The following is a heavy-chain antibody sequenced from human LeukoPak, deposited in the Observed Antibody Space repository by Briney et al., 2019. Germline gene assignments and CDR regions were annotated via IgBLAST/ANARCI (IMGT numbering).Heavy chain of an antibody. J-gene: IGHJ5*02. CDR2: IYYSGST. D-gene: IGHD6-13*01. CDR3: ARGGFWGIAAAGTDFA. V-gene: IGHV4-31*03. CDR1: GGSISSGGYY. Sequence: SETLSLTCTASGGSISSGGYYWSWIRQHPGKGLEWIGYIYYSGSTYYNPSLKSRVTISVDTSKNQFSLKLSSVTAADTAVYYCARGGFWGIAAAGTDFAWGQGTLVTVSS.